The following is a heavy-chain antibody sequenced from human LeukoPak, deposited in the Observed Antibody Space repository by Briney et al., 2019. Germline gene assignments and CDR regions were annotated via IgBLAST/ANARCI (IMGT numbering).Heavy chain of an antibody. V-gene: IGHV3-23*01. Sequence: PGGSLRLSCAASGFTFRSYAMTWVRQAPGKGLDWVSNINTGGDRTYYADSVKGRFTISRDNSKNTLYLQMNSLRAEDTAVYYCAKAPVTTCRGAFCYPFDYWGLGTLVTVSS. D-gene: IGHD2-15*01. CDR2: INTGGDRT. CDR1: GFTFRSYA. CDR3: AKAPVTTCRGAFCYPFDY. J-gene: IGHJ4*02.